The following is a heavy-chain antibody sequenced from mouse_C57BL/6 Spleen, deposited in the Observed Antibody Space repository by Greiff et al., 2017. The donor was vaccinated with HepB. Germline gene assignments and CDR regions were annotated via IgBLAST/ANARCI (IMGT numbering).Heavy chain of an antibody. CDR1: GFTFSDYG. J-gene: IGHJ3*01. CDR3: ASPDYCGTESFAY. V-gene: IGHV5-15*01. D-gene: IGHD1-1*01. Sequence: EVQRVESGGGLVQPGGSLKLSCAASGFTFSDYGMAWVRQAPRKGPEWVAFISNLAYSTYYADTVTGRFTISRENAKNTLYLEMSSLRSEDTAMYYCASPDYCGTESFAYWGQGTLVTVSA. CDR2: ISNLAYST.